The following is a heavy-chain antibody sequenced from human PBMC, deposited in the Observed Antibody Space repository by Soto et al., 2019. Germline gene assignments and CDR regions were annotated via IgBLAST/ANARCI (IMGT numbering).Heavy chain of an antibody. J-gene: IGHJ4*02. CDR1: GFTFSSYG. D-gene: IGHD1-1*01. CDR3: AEDWYNYGEFDY. V-gene: IGHV3-30*18. CDR2: ISYDGSKK. Sequence: GGSLRLSCAASGFTFSSYGMHWVRQAPGKGLEWVAVISYDGSKKYYADSVKGRFTISRDNSKNTRYLQMNSLKVEDTAVYYCAEDWYNYGEFDYWGQGTLVTVSS.